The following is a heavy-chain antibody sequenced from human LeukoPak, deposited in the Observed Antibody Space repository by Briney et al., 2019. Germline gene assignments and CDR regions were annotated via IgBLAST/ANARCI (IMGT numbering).Heavy chain of an antibody. CDR1: GYRFTNYW. J-gene: IGHJ3*02. Sequence: GESLKISCKGSGYRFTNYWITWVRQMPGKGLEWMGRIVPSDSYTNYSPSFEGHVTISADKSISTAYLQWSSLKASDTAMYYCARPDYYDSSGYPTGGAFDIWGQGTMVTVSS. D-gene: IGHD3-22*01. CDR2: IVPSDSYT. CDR3: ARPDYYDSSGYPTGGAFDI. V-gene: IGHV5-10-1*01.